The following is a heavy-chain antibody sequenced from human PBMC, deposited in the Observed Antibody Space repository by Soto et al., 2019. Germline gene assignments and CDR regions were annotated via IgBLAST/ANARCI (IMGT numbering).Heavy chain of an antibody. D-gene: IGHD2-21*02. CDR1: GGSISGYY. V-gene: IGHV4-59*01. Sequence: LSLTCTVSGGSISGYYWSWIRQPPGKGLEWIGYMYNTGSTVYNPSFKSRVTISVDTSKNQFSLKLNSVTAADTAVYYCARDLWGYCGADCYPLDVWGQGTTVTVSS. CDR2: MYNTGST. J-gene: IGHJ6*02. CDR3: ARDLWGYCGADCYPLDV.